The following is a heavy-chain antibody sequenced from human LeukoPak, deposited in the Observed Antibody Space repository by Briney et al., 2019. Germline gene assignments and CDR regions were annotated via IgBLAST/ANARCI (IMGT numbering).Heavy chain of an antibody. CDR2: ISGSGVSP. CDR1: GFTFSNFA. J-gene: IGHJ4*02. D-gene: IGHD3-22*01. Sequence: GGSLRLSCVTSGFTFSNFAMTWVRQAPGKGLEWVSGISGSGVSPYYADSVKGRFTMSRDNSKNTLYLQMNSLRAEDTAVYYCAKANSPYYYDSSGYSTFDYWGQGTLVTVSS. V-gene: IGHV3-23*01. CDR3: AKANSPYYYDSSGYSTFDY.